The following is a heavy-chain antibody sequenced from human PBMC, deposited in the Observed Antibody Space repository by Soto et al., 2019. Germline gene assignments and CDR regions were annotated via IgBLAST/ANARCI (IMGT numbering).Heavy chain of an antibody. J-gene: IGHJ3*02. CDR2: IKSKTDGGTT. CDR1: GFTFSNAW. Sequence: GGSLRLSCAASGFTFSNAWMSWVRQAPGKGLEWVGRIKSKTDGGTTDYAAPVKGRFTISRDDSKNTLYLQMNSLKTEDTAVYYCTTDVGDDYIWGSYRDDAFDIWGQGTMVTVSS. D-gene: IGHD3-16*02. V-gene: IGHV3-15*01. CDR3: TTDVGDDYIWGSYRDDAFDI.